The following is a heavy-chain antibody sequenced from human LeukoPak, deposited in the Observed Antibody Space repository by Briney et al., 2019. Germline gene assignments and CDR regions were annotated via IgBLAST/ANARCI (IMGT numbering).Heavy chain of an antibody. CDR3: ARDLRIVVVPAAIRHNWFDP. J-gene: IGHJ5*02. CDR1: GYTFTGYY. V-gene: IGHV1-2*02. D-gene: IGHD2-2*02. CDR2: INPNSGGT. Sequence: ASVKVSCKASGYTFTGYYMHWLRQAPGQGLEWMGWINPNSGGTNYAQKFQGRVTMTRDTSISTAYMELSRLRSDDTAVYYCARDLRIVVVPAAIRHNWFDPWGQGTLVTVSS.